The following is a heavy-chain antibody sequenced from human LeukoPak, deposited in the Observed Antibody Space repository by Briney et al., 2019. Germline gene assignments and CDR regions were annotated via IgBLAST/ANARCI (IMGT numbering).Heavy chain of an antibody. Sequence: GGSLRLSCAASGFTFSSYAMSWVRQAPGKGLEWVSAISGSGGSTYYADSVEGRFTISRDNSKNTLYLQMNSLRAEDTAVYYCAKDATYYYGSGTPYYFDYWGQGTLVTVSS. CDR1: GFTFSSYA. J-gene: IGHJ4*02. V-gene: IGHV3-23*01. CDR2: ISGSGGST. D-gene: IGHD3-10*01. CDR3: AKDATYYYGSGTPYYFDY.